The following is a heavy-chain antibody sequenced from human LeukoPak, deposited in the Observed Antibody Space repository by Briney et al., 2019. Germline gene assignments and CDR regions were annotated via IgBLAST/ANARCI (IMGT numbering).Heavy chain of an antibody. CDR1: GFTFSSYS. J-gene: IGHJ4*02. D-gene: IGHD1-7*01. CDR3: AREAQGYNWNFAQFDY. CDR2: ISSSSSTI. Sequence: GGSLRLSCAASGFTFSSYSMNWVRQAPGKGLEWVSYISSSSSTIYYADSVKGRFTISRDNAKNSLYLQMNSLRAEDTAVYYCAREAQGYNWNFAQFDYWGQGTLVTVSS. V-gene: IGHV3-48*01.